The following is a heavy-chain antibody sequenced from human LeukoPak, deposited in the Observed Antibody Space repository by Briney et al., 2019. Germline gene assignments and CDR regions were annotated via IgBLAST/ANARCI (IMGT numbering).Heavy chain of an antibody. CDR1: GGTFSSYA. Sequence: WASVKVSCKASGGTFSSYAISWVRQAPGQGLEWMGRIIPILGIANYAQKFQGRVTIAADKSTSTAYMELRSLRSDDTAVYYRARTPITIFGVVIIGLDYWGQGALVTVSS. CDR2: IIPILGIA. J-gene: IGHJ4*02. D-gene: IGHD3-3*01. V-gene: IGHV1-69*04. CDR3: ARTPITIFGVVIIGLDY.